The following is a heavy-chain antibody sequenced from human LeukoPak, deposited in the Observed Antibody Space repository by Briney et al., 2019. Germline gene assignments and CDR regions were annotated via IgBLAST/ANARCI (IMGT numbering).Heavy chain of an antibody. V-gene: IGHV3-23*01. Sequence: GGSLRLSCAASGFTFSEYAMSWVRQAPGKGLEWVSGISGSGGTSNYADSVKGRFTISRDNSKNTLNLQMNSLRAEDTAVYYCAKGLGAVDYWGQGTLVTVSS. D-gene: IGHD1-26*01. CDR1: GFTFSEYA. CDR2: ISGSGGTS. CDR3: AKGLGAVDY. J-gene: IGHJ4*02.